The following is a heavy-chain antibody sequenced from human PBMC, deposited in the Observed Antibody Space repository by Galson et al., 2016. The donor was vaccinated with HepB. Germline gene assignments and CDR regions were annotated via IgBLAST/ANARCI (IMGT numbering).Heavy chain of an antibody. CDR1: GFTFDDYT. CDR2: ISWNGGGV. Sequence: SLRLSCAASGFTFDDYTLRWVRQTPERGLEWVSCISWNGGGVHYADSVKGRFTISRDNAKNSLYLQMNNLRGDDTAFYFCAKDFFTAGTPVFDYWGQGTPITVSS. D-gene: IGHD6-19*01. CDR3: AKDFFTAGTPVFDY. V-gene: IGHV3-9*01. J-gene: IGHJ4*02.